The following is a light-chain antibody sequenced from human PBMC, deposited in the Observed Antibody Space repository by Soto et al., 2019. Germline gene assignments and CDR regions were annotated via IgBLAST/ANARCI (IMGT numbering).Light chain of an antibody. CDR2: GTS. J-gene: IGKJ1*01. Sequence: EIVLTQSPGTLSVSPGERATLSCRASQTISCNNLAWYQQKPGQAPSLLIYGTSSRATGIPDRFSGSGSGTDFTLTISRLEPEDSAIYYCQQYGSWTFGQGTKVEIK. CDR1: QTISCNN. CDR3: QQYGSWT. V-gene: IGKV3-20*01.